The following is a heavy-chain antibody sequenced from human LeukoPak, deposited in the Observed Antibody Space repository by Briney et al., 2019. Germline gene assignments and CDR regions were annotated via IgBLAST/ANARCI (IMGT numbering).Heavy chain of an antibody. D-gene: IGHD2/OR15-2a*01. CDR3: ARGAFDENRFDP. Sequence: SETLSLTCTVSGGSISSHYWSWIRQPPGKGLEWIGYIYYSGSTNYNPSLKSRVTISVDTSKNQFSLKLSSVTAADTAVYYCARGAFDENRFDPWGQGTLVTVSS. V-gene: IGHV4-59*11. J-gene: IGHJ5*02. CDR1: GGSISSHY. CDR2: IYYSGST.